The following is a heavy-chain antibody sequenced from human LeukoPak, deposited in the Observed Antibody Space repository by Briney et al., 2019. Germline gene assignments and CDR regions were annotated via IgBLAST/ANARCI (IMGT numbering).Heavy chain of an antibody. Sequence: GASVKVSCKASGYTFTSYYMHWVRQAPGQGLEWMGIINPSGGSTSYAQKFQGRVTMTRDTSTSTVYMELSSLRSEDTAVYYCARDLASEAHMVRGVIGPPSSYYYYMDVWGKGTTVTISS. CDR1: GYTFTSYY. CDR3: ARDLASEAHMVRGVIGPPSSYYYYMDV. J-gene: IGHJ6*03. CDR2: INPSGGST. D-gene: IGHD3-10*01. V-gene: IGHV1-46*01.